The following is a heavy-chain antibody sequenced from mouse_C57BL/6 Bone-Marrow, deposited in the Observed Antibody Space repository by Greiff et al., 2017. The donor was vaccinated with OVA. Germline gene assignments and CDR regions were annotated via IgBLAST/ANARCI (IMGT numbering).Heavy chain of an antibody. CDR1: GFTFSSYG. J-gene: IGHJ1*03. CDR3: ARRRDVDFDV. CDR2: ISSGGSYT. D-gene: IGHD3-3*01. Sequence: DVHLVESGGDLVKPGGSLKLSCAASGFTFSSYGMSWVRQTPDKRLEWVATISSGGSYTYYPDSVKGRFTISRDNAKNTLYLQMSSLKSEDTAMYYCARRRDVDFDVWGTGTTVTVSS. V-gene: IGHV5-6*01.